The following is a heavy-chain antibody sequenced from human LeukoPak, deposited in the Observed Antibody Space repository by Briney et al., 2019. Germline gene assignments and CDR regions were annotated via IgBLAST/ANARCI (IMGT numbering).Heavy chain of an antibody. Sequence: SETLSLTCTISGGSVSDYYWSWIRQSLGKGLEWIGYIYYTGSTSYNPSLKSRVTISADTSKNEFSLKLSSVTAADTAVYYCARGTSYGDYNYYYYYMDVWGKGTTVTVSS. CDR2: IYYTGST. J-gene: IGHJ6*03. CDR1: GGSVSDYY. D-gene: IGHD4-17*01. V-gene: IGHV4-59*02. CDR3: ARGTSYGDYNYYYYYMDV.